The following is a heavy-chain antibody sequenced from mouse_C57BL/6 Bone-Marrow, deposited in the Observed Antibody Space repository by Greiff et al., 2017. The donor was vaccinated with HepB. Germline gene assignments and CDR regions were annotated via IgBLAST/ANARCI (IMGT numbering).Heavy chain of an antibody. Sequence: EVKVVESGGGLVKPGGSLKLSCAASGFTFSSYAMSWVRQTPEKRLEWVATISDGGSYTYYPDNVKGRFTISRDNAKNNLYLQMSHLKSEDTAMYYCARDHFDYWGQGTTLTVSS. CDR1: GFTFSSYA. J-gene: IGHJ2*01. CDR3: ARDHFDY. V-gene: IGHV5-4*01. CDR2: ISDGGSYT.